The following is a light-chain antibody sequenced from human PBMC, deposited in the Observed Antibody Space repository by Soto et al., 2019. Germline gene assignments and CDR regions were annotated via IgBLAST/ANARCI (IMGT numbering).Light chain of an antibody. CDR1: QTISSW. J-gene: IGKJ1*01. Sequence: DIQMTQYTSTLSASVGDRVTITCRASQTISSWLAWYQQKPGKAPKLLIYDVSALKRGVPPRFSGSGSGTEFTLTISSLQPDDFATYYCQQYDSFSVTFGQRTKVDVK. CDR3: QQYDSFSVT. CDR2: DVS. V-gene: IGKV1-5*01.